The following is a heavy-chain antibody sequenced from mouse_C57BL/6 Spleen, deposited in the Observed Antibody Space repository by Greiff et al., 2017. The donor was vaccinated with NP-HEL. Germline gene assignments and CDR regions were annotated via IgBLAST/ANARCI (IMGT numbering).Heavy chain of an antibody. CDR1: GYTFTSYW. D-gene: IGHD2-4*01. J-gene: IGHJ4*01. CDR2: INPSSGYT. Sequence: QVQLQQSGAELAKPGASVKLSCKASGYTFTSYWMHWVKQRPGQGLEWIGYINPSSGYTKYNQKFKDKATLTADKSSSTADMQLSSLTYEDSAVYYGAKIYYDYRYYAMDYWGQGTSVTVSS. CDR3: AKIYYDYRYYAMDY. V-gene: IGHV1-7*01.